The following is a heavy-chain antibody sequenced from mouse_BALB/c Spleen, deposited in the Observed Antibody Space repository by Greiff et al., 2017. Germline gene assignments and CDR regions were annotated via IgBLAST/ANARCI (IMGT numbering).Heavy chain of an antibody. CDR2: INPSTGYT. Sequence: VQLQQSGAELAKPGASVKMSCKASGYTFTSYWMHWVKQRPGQGLEWIGYINPSTGYTEYNQKFKDKATLTADKSSSTVYMQLSSLTSEDSAVYYCARGGVRQCFDYWGQGTTLTVSS. V-gene: IGHV1-7*01. CDR1: GYTFTSYW. CDR3: ARGGVRQCFDY. D-gene: IGHD3-2*01. J-gene: IGHJ2*01.